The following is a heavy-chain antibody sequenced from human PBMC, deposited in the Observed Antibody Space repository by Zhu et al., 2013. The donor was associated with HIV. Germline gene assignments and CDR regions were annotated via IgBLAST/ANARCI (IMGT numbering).Heavy chain of an antibody. CDR1: GYTFTSYY. D-gene: IGHD3-3*01. CDR2: INPSGGST. CDR3: ASTFTIFGAVPPFDI. J-gene: IGHJ3*02. V-gene: IGHV1-46*01. Sequence: QVQLVQSGAEVKKPGASVKVSCKASGYTFTSYYMVWVRQAPGQGLEWMGVINPSGGSTSYEQKFQGRVTMTRDTSTSTVYMELSSLRSEDTAVYYCASTFTIFGAVPPFDIWGQGTMVTSLQ.